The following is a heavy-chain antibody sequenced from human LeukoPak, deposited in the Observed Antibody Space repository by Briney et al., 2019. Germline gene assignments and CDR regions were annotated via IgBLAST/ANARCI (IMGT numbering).Heavy chain of an antibody. Sequence: PGGSLRLSCAASGFTFSDYYISWIRQAPGKGLEWVSYISSGGSTVHYADSVKGRFTISRDNAKKSLYLQMSSPRAEDTAVYYCARESDYGYYYYIDVWGKGTTVTVSS. CDR3: ARESDYGYYYYIDV. CDR1: GFTFSDYY. CDR2: ISSGGSTV. J-gene: IGHJ6*03. V-gene: IGHV3-11*01. D-gene: IGHD4-17*01.